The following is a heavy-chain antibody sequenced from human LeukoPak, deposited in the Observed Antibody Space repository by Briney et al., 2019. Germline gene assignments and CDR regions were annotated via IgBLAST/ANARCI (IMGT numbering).Heavy chain of an antibody. D-gene: IGHD3-10*01. CDR1: GFTVSSNY. CDR2: IYSGGST. Sequence: PGGSLRLSCAASGFTVSSNYMSWVRQAPGKGLEWVSVIYSGGSTYYADSVKGRITISRDNSKNTLYLQMNSLRAEDTAVYYCARVTGSGSYYIDYWGQGTLVTVSS. J-gene: IGHJ4*02. CDR3: ARVTGSGSYYIDY. V-gene: IGHV3-53*01.